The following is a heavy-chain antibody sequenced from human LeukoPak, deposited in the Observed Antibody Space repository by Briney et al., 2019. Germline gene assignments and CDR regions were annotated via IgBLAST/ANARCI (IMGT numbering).Heavy chain of an antibody. CDR2: ISYDGSSK. CDR3: ARVAGITIFGVAFDY. V-gene: IGHV3-30-3*01. J-gene: IGHJ4*02. CDR1: GFTFSSYA. Sequence: GGSLRLSCAASGFTFSSYAMHWVRQAPGKGLEWVAVISYDGSSKYYADSVKGRFTISRDNSKNTLYLQMNSLRAEDTAVYYCARVAGITIFGVAFDYWGQGTLVTVSS. D-gene: IGHD3-3*01.